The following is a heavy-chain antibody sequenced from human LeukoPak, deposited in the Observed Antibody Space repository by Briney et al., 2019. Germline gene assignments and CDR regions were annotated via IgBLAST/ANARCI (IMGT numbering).Heavy chain of an antibody. D-gene: IGHD2/OR15-2a*01. Sequence: ASVKVSCKGSGYTFTSYDINWVRQATGQGLEWMGWMNPDSGNTGYAQKFQGRVTMTRDTSISTAYMELSSLRSEDTAVYYCARSGFSNTFPLDYWGQGTLVTVSS. V-gene: IGHV1-8*01. J-gene: IGHJ4*02. CDR3: ARSGFSNTFPLDY. CDR2: MNPDSGNT. CDR1: GYTFTSYD.